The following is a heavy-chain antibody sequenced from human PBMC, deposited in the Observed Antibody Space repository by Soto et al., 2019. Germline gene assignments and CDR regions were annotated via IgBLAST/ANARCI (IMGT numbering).Heavy chain of an antibody. CDR1: GRSMSSNY. D-gene: IGHD4-4*01. V-gene: IGHV4-59*03. Sequence: SETLSLTCSVSGRSMSSNYWSWLRQSPDKGLEWLGYFFYGGTDYNPSLGGRVTMSVETSKRQFSLTLSSVTAADTAVYYCAAYRGALYFDFWGQGIQVTVSS. J-gene: IGHJ4*02. CDR3: AAYRGALYFDF. CDR2: FFYGGT.